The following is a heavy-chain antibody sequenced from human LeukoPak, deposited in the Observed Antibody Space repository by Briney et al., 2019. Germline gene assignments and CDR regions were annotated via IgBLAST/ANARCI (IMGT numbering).Heavy chain of an antibody. Sequence: ASVKVSCKASGYTFTSYYMHWVRQAPGQGLEWMGLINPTGDSTGYARKFQGRVTMTRDMSTSTDFMELSSLRSEDTAVYYCARDNSVGDNAWWFDPWGQGTLVTVSS. CDR1: GYTFTSYY. CDR2: INPTGDST. V-gene: IGHV1-46*01. D-gene: IGHD1-26*01. CDR3: ARDNSVGDNAWWFDP. J-gene: IGHJ5*02.